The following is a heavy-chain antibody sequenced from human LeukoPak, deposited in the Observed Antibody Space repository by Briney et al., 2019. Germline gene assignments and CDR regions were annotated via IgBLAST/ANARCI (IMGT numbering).Heavy chain of an antibody. J-gene: IGHJ3*01. CDR2: ISASGRNR. D-gene: IGHD1-26*01. Sequence: GGSLRLSCAASGFTFSNYAMTWVRQAPGKGLDLVSVISASGRNRDYADSVKGRFTISRDNAENTLSLLMNSLRAEDTAVYYCARARSSGSHRVVNAFDVWGQGTMVTVSS. CDR1: GFTFSNYA. V-gene: IGHV3-23*01. CDR3: ARARSSGSHRVVNAFDV.